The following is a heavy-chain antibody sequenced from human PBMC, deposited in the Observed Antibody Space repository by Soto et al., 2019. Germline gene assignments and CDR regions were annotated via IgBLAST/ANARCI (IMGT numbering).Heavy chain of an antibody. D-gene: IGHD4-17*01. J-gene: IGHJ4*02. Sequence: ESGGGVVQPGRSLRLSCEASGFTFNTYSMHWVRQPPGKGLEWLAAIWYDGTQKYYADSVTGRFIISRDNSKKTLYLEMNSLRAEDTAVYYCARAGGTTVTGLWHFDSWGQGTLVTVSS. CDR2: IWYDGTQK. CDR1: GFTFNTYS. CDR3: ARAGGTTVTGLWHFDS. V-gene: IGHV3-33*01.